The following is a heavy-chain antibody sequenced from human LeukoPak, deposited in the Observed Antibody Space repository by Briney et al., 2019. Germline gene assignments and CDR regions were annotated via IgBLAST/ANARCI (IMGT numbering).Heavy chain of an antibody. J-gene: IGHJ5*02. CDR3: ARGWMHSSSFMFDP. Sequence: PSETLSLTCAVYGGSFRGYSWSWIRQLQGTGLEWIGEINHSGSTNYNPSLKSRVTISVDTSNNQFSLKLSSVTAADTAVYYCARGWMHSSSFMFDPWGQGTLVTVSS. D-gene: IGHD6-13*01. CDR1: GGSFRGYS. V-gene: IGHV4-34*01. CDR2: INHSGST.